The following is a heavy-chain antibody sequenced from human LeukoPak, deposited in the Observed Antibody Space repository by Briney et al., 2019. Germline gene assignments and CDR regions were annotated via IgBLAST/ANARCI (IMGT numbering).Heavy chain of an antibody. CDR3: ARDLGDWFDP. CDR2: IYYSGST. J-gene: IGHJ5*02. Sequence: SETLSLTCTVSGGSVSSSNYYWGWIRQPPGKGLEWIGNIYYSGSTYYNPSLESRVTVSVDTSKNHFSLRLSSVTAADTAVYYCARDLGDWFDPWGQGTLVTVSS. CDR1: GGSVSSSNYY. V-gene: IGHV4-39*02. D-gene: IGHD1-26*01.